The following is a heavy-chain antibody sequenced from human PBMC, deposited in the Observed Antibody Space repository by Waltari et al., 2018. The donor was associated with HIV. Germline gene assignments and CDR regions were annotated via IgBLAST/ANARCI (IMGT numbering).Heavy chain of an antibody. CDR2: IYTTGST. CDR3: ARQGVVVITPRRDFYYGLDV. D-gene: IGHD3-22*01. CDR1: GDSISGYY. Sequence: QVQLLESGPGLVKPSETLSLTCTVSGDSISGYYWSWIRQPAGKGLEWIGCIYTTGSTNYNPSLKSRVTMSVATSKNQFSLNLTSVTAADTAVYYCARQGVVVITPRRDFYYGLDVWGQGTTVAVSS. V-gene: IGHV4-4*07. J-gene: IGHJ6*02.